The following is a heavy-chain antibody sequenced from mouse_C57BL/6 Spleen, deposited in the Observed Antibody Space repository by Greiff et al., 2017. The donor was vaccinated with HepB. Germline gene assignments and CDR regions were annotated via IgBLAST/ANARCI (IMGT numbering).Heavy chain of an antibody. CDR2: IDPSDSYT. D-gene: IGHD1-1*01. V-gene: IGHV1-50*01. CDR1: GYTFTSYW. J-gene: IGHJ4*01. Sequence: VQLQQPGAELVKPGASVKLSCKASGYTFTSYWMQWVKQRPGQGLEWIGEIDPSDSYTNYNQKFKGKATLTVDTSSSTAYMQLSSLTSEDSAVYYCARRGVVAKGYYAMYCWGQGTSVTVDS. CDR3: ARRGVVAKGYYAMYC.